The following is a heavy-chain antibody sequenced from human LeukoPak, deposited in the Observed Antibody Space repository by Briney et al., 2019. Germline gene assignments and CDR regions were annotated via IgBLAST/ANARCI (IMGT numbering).Heavy chain of an antibody. Sequence: PSETLSLTCTVSGGSISSYYWSWIRQPPGKGLEWIGYIYYSGSTNYNPSLKSRVTISVDTSKNQFSLKLSSVTAADTAVYYCAGRWLWNAFDIWGQGTMVTVSS. CDR2: IYYSGST. D-gene: IGHD2-21*01. CDR3: AGRWLWNAFDI. V-gene: IGHV4-59*01. CDR1: GGSISSYY. J-gene: IGHJ3*02.